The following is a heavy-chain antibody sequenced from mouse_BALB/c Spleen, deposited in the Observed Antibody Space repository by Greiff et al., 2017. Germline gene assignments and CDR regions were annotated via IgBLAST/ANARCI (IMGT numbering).Heavy chain of an antibody. D-gene: IGHD2-4*01. V-gene: IGHV5-6-5*01. J-gene: IGHJ3*01. CDR3: ARKEGLRAWFAY. CDR1: GFTFSSYA. CDR2: ISSGGST. Sequence: EVKLMESGGGLVKPGGSLKLSCAASGFTFSSYAMSWVRQTPEKRLEWVASISSGGSTYYPDRVMGRFTITRDKARNILYLQMSSLRSEDTAMYYCARKEGLRAWFAYWGQGTLVTVSA.